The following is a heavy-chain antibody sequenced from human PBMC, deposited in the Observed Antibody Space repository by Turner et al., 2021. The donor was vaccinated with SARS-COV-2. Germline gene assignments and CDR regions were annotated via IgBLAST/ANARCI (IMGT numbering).Heavy chain of an antibody. Sequence: EVQLVESGGGLIQPGGSLRLSCLASGFIVSSNYMSWVRQAPGKGLEWVSVIYSGGSTYYADSVKGRFTISRDNSKNTLYLQMNSLRAEDTAVYYCARDYGDYYFDYWGQGTLVTVSS. CDR2: IYSGGST. CDR1: GFIVSSNY. D-gene: IGHD4-17*01. V-gene: IGHV3-53*01. CDR3: ARDYGDYYFDY. J-gene: IGHJ4*02.